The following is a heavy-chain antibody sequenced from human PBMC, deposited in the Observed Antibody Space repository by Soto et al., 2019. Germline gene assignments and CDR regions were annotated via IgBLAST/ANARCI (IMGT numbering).Heavy chain of an antibody. V-gene: IGHV3-30*02. J-gene: IGHJ4*02. Sequence: GGSLRLSCAASGFTFSSYGMHWVRQAPGKGLEWVAVIWYDGSNKYYADSVKGRFTISRDNSKNTLYLQMNSLRADDPAVYYCAKDQASGQGSFDSWGQGTLVTVSS. CDR3: AKDQASGQGSFDS. CDR2: IWYDGSNK. CDR1: GFTFSSYG.